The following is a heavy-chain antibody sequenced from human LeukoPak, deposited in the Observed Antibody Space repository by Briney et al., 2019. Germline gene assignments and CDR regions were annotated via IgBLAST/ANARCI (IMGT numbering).Heavy chain of an antibody. CDR1: GLTFSSYW. J-gene: IGHJ4*02. CDR2: INQDGSEK. V-gene: IGHV3-7*01. Sequence: HTGGSLRLSCAASGLTFSSYWMSWVRQAPGKGLEWVANINQDGSEKYYVDSVKGRFTISRDNAKNSVYLQMNSLRAEDTAVYYCARDTRGPFDYWGQGTLVTVSS. D-gene: IGHD3-10*01. CDR3: ARDTRGPFDY.